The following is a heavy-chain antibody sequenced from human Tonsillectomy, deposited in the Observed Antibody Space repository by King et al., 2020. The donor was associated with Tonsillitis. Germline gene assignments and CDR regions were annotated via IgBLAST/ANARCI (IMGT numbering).Heavy chain of an antibody. J-gene: IGHJ4*02. Sequence: DVQLVESGGGLVQPGGSLRLSCAASGFTVSSNYISWVRQAPGKGLEWVSVIYSGGSTYYADSVKGRFTIYSNNSQNTLYLQMNSLRADDTAVYYCARVPQDGGGYAEPYYFDYWGQGTLVTVSS. CDR3: ARVPQDGGGYAEPYYFDY. V-gene: IGHV3-53*04. CDR1: GFTVSSNY. D-gene: IGHD5-12*01. CDR2: IYSGGST.